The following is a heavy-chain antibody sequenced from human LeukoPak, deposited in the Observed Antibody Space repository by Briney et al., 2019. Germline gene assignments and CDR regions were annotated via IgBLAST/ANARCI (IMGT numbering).Heavy chain of an antibody. CDR2: IYYSGST. CDR1: GGSISSYY. D-gene: IGHD3-22*01. J-gene: IGHJ4*02. Sequence: PETLSLTCTVSGGSISSYYWSWIRQPPGKGLEWIGYIYYSGSTNYNPSLKSRVTISVDTSKNQFSLKLSSVTAADTAVYYCARRTYFYDSSGYYFDYWGQGTLVTVSS. CDR3: ARRTYFYDSSGYYFDY. V-gene: IGHV4-59*01.